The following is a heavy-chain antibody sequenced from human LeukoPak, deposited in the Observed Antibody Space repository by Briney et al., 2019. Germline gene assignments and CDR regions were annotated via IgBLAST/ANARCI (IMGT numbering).Heavy chain of an antibody. V-gene: IGHV4-59*01. J-gene: IGHJ3*02. CDR1: GGSISSYY. CDR3: ARAGGGRLRWYPDAFDI. Sequence: SETLSLTCTVSGGSISSYYWSWIRQPPGKGLEWIGYISYSGSTNYNPSLKSRVTISVDTSKNQFSLKLSSVTAADTAVYYCARAGGGRLRWYPDAFDIWGQGTMVTVSS. D-gene: IGHD4-23*01. CDR2: ISYSGST.